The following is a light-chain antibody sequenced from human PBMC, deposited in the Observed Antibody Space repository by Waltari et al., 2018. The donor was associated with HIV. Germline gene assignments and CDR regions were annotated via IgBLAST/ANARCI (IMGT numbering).Light chain of an antibody. V-gene: IGLV1-47*01. J-gene: IGLJ1*01. CDR3: AAWDDRLSAYV. Sequence: QSVLTQPPSVSGTPGQRVTIPCSGSSSHIGKNYVSWFQQLPGTAPKLLIYWNNQRPSGVPDRFSGSKSGTSASLAISGLRSEDEADFCCAAWDDRLSAYVFAAGTKVTVL. CDR1: SSHIGKNY. CDR2: WNN.